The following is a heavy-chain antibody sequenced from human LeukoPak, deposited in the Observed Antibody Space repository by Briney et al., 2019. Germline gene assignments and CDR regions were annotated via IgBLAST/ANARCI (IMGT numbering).Heavy chain of an antibody. CDR1: GFTFGDYT. Sequence: GGSLRLSCSASGFTFGDYTLSWFRQAPGQGLEWVGLIRSKTYGETTEYAASVKGRFTISRDDSKSIAYLQMSGLKTEDTAVFHCSREAGVCYTTGCDYNYHYMDVWGKGTTVTVSS. V-gene: IGHV3-49*03. CDR2: IRSKTYGETT. J-gene: IGHJ6*03. CDR3: SREAGVCYTTGCDYNYHYMDV. D-gene: IGHD2-2*01.